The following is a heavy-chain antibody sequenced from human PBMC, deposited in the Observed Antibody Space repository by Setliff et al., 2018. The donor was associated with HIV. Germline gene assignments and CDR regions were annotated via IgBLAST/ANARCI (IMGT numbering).Heavy chain of an antibody. CDR1: GFTFGDFC. D-gene: IGHD4-17*01. J-gene: IGHJ6*02. CDR2: ISSKRTSI. Sequence: GGSLRLSCETSGFTFGDFCMNWVRQAPGKGLEWISYISSKRTSICYADSVKGRFTISRDNDGNSLYLQMNGLRAEDTAVYYCARGPTTVTNYYYAVDVWGQGTTVTVSS. CDR3: ARGPTTVTNYYYAVDV. V-gene: IGHV3-48*01.